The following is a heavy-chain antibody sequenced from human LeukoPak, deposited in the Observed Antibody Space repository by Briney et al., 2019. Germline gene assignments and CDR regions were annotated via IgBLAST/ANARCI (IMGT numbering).Heavy chain of an antibody. V-gene: IGHV3-48*01. J-gene: IGHJ6*03. CDR3: ARTYDHTGSHYYYYMDV. CDR2: ISSGSDTI. Sequence: GGSLRLSCAASGFTFNSYTMNWVRQAPGQGLEWVSFISSGSDTIYYADSVKGRFTISRDNAKNSLSLQMNSLSAESTAVYFCARTYDHTGSHYYYYMDVWGKGTTVTVSS. D-gene: IGHD3-22*01. CDR1: GFTFNSYT.